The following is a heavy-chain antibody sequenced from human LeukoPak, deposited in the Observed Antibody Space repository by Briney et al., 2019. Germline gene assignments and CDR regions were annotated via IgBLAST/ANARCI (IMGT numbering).Heavy chain of an antibody. V-gene: IGHV3-53*01. CDR3: VRDDGVSPYDH. CDR2: IYSGDDT. D-gene: IGHD4-17*01. Sequence: GGSLRLSCAASGFSVSTNYMSWVRQASGKALEWVSVIYSGDDTSYADSVRGRFTISRDNTKNTLYLQMNSLRAEDTAVYYCVRDDGVSPYDHWGPGTLVTVSS. CDR1: GFSVSTNY. J-gene: IGHJ4*02.